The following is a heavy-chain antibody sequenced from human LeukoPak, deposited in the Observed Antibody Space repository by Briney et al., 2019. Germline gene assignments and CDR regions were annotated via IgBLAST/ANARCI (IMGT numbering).Heavy chain of an antibody. CDR1: GITFSSYW. V-gene: IGHV3-74*01. Sequence: GGSLRLSCAASGITFSSYWMHWVRQAPGKGLVWVSRINSDGSSTTYADSVKGRFTISRDNAKNTLYLQMNSLRAEDTAVYYCAMSYYGSVYWGQGTLVTVSS. J-gene: IGHJ4*02. D-gene: IGHD3-10*01. CDR2: INSDGSST. CDR3: AMSYYGSVY.